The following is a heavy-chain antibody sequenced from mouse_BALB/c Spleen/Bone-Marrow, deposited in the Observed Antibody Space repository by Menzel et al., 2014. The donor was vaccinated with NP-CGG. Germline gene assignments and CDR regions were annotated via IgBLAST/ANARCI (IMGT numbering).Heavy chain of an antibody. J-gene: IGHJ3*01. D-gene: IGHD1-1*01. CDR1: GYTFTDYA. V-gene: IGHV1-67*01. Sequence: VQRVESGPELVRPGVSVKISCKGSGYTFTDYAMHWVEQSHAKSLEWIGVISTYSGNTNYNQKFKGKATITVDKSSSTAYMELARLTSEDSAIYYCARGGIYYGSSSFAYWGQGTLATVSA. CDR3: ARGGIYYGSSSFAY. CDR2: ISTYSGNT.